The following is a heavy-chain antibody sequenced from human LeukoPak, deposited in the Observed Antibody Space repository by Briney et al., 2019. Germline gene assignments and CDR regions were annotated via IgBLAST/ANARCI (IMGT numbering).Heavy chain of an antibody. CDR2: ISSSGGST. CDR3: AELGITMIGGV. D-gene: IGHD3-10*02. Sequence: GGSLRLSCAASRFTFSSYGMSWVRQAPGKGLEWVSGISSSGGSTYYADSVKGRFTISRDNSRNTLYLQMNSLRAEDTAVYYCAELGITMIGGVWGKGTTFTVSS. CDR1: RFTFSSYG. V-gene: IGHV3-23*01. J-gene: IGHJ6*04.